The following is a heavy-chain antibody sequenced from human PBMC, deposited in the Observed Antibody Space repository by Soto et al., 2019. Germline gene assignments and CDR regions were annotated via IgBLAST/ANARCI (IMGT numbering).Heavy chain of an antibody. CDR1: GYSFTSYW. D-gene: IGHD6-19*01. Sequence: GESLKISCKGSGYSFTSYWIGWVLQMPWKGLEWMGIIYPGDSDTRYSPSFQGQVTISADKSISTAYLQWSSLKASDTATYYCARQSDSSGWTPYYFDYWGQGTLVTVSS. J-gene: IGHJ4*02. CDR3: ARQSDSSGWTPYYFDY. V-gene: IGHV5-51*01. CDR2: IYPGDSDT.